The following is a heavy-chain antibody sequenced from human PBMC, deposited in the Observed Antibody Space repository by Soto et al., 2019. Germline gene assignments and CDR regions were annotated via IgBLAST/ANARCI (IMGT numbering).Heavy chain of an antibody. D-gene: IGHD2-8*02. CDR3: ARDKITGLFDY. CDR1: GGSFSGYY. Sequence: QVQLQPWGAGLLKHSETLSLTCAVYGGSFSGYYWTWIRQPPGTGLEWIGEINHSGSTNYNPSLKRRVTISVDTSKNQFSLKLTSVTAADTAVYYCARDKITGLFDYWGQGTLVTVSS. V-gene: IGHV4-34*01. CDR2: INHSGST. J-gene: IGHJ4*02.